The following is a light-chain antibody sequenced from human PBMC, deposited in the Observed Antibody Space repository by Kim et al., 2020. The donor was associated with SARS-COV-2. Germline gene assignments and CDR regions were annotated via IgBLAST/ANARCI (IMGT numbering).Light chain of an antibody. J-gene: IGLJ2*01. Sequence: SYELTQPPSVSVSPGQTASITCSGDKLGDKYACWYQQKPGQSPVLVIYQGSKRPSGIPERFSGSNSGNTATLTISGTQAMDEADYYCQAWDSSIYVVFGGGTQLTVL. CDR3: QAWDSSIYVV. CDR2: QGS. V-gene: IGLV3-1*01. CDR1: KLGDKY.